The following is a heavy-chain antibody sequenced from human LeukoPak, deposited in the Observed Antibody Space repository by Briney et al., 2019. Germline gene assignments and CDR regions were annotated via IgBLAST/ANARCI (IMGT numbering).Heavy chain of an antibody. Sequence: GGSLRLSCAASGFIFSNYWMHWVRQAPGKGLVWVSRINSDGINTSYADSVKGRFTISRDNAKNTLNLQMNSLRAEDTAVYYCARDLGQYYDTSDNWFDPWGQGTLVTVSS. CDR2: INSDGINT. D-gene: IGHD3-22*01. CDR1: GFIFSNYW. J-gene: IGHJ5*02. CDR3: ARDLGQYYDTSDNWFDP. V-gene: IGHV3-74*01.